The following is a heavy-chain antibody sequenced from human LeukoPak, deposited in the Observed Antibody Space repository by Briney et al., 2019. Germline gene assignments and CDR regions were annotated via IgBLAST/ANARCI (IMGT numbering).Heavy chain of an antibody. CDR3: AKTGWSRLAAGLDS. Sequence: SETLSLTCSVSGGSISGSSYYWGWIRQPPGKGVEWIGNIYYRGSTYYNPSLKSRVIMSIDTSKNQFPLKVNSVTGTDTAVYCCAKTGWSRLAAGLDSWGQGPLVTVSS. V-gene: IGHV4-39*01. CDR1: GGSISGSSYY. CDR2: IYYRGST. J-gene: IGHJ4*02. D-gene: IGHD2-21*02.